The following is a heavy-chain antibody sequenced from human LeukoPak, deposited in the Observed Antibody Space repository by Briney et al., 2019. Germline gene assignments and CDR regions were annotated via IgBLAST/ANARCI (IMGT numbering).Heavy chain of an antibody. CDR3: ARGWGYSSKYYFDY. CDR1: GGTFSSYA. CDR2: IIPIFGTA. Sequence: ASVKVSCTASGGTFSSYAISWVRQAPGQGLEWMGGIIPIFGTANYAQKFQGRVTITADESTSTAYMELSSLRSEDTAVYYCARGWGYSSKYYFDYWGQGTLVTVSS. J-gene: IGHJ4*02. V-gene: IGHV1-69*13. D-gene: IGHD5-18*01.